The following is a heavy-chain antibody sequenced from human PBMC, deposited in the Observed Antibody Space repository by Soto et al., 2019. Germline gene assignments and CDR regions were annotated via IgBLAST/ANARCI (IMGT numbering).Heavy chain of an antibody. Sequence: GGSLRLSCAASGFTFSSNWMHWVRQAPGKGLVWVSRINSDGSITSYADSVKGQFTISRDNAKNTLYLQMNSLRADDTAVYYCARGSSSWYVSFDYWGQGMLVTVSS. CDR2: INSDGSIT. D-gene: IGHD6-13*01. CDR1: GFTFSSNW. CDR3: ARGSSSWYVSFDY. V-gene: IGHV3-74*01. J-gene: IGHJ4*02.